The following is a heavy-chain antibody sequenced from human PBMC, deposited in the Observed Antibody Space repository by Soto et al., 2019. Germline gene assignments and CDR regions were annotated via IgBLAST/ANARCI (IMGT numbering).Heavy chain of an antibody. D-gene: IGHD2-8*02. CDR2: IIPILGIA. Sequence: GASVEGSCKASGGTFSSYTISWVRQAPGQGLEWMGRIIPILGIANYAQKFQGRVTITADKSTSTAYMELSSLTSEDTAIYYCARHLAAGDVWGQGTLVTVSS. CDR1: GGTFSSYT. V-gene: IGHV1-69*02. CDR3: ARHLAAGDV. J-gene: IGHJ4*02.